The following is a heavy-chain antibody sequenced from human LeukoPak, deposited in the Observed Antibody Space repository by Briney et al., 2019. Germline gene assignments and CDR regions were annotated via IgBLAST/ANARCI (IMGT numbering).Heavy chain of an antibody. Sequence: PSETLSLTCTVSDDPISDYYRVWIRQSPGKALEWIGYFHNSGTSTYNPSLKSRVTISADTSKNQFSLKLNSLTTADTAVYYCTRGAGWLIDYWGQGILVTVSS. CDR1: DDPISDYY. D-gene: IGHD3-16*01. CDR3: TRGAGWLIDY. J-gene: IGHJ4*02. CDR2: FHNSGTS. V-gene: IGHV4-59*01.